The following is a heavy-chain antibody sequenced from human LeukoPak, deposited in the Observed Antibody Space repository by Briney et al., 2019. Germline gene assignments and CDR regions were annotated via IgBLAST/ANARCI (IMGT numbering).Heavy chain of an antibody. D-gene: IGHD6-19*01. CDR1: GFTFSSYS. Sequence: GGSLRLSCAASGFTFSSYSMNWVRQAPGKGLEWVSSISSSSSYIYYADSVKGRFTISRDNAKNSLYLQMNSLRAEDTAVYYCARGRGGWYGGGYYYYCMDVWGKGTTVTISS. V-gene: IGHV3-21*01. CDR2: ISSSSSYI. J-gene: IGHJ6*03. CDR3: ARGRGGWYGGGYYYYCMDV.